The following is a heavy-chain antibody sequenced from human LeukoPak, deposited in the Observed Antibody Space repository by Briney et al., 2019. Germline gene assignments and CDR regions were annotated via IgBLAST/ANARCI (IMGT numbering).Heavy chain of an antibody. CDR1: GGSLSNYY. V-gene: IGHV4-59*08. D-gene: IGHD1-1*01. CDR3: ARVRWNMSTRQYYFDY. CDR2: LYHSGST. Sequence: SETLSLTCTVSGGSLSNYYWSWIRQPPGKGLEWIGTLYHSGSTYYNPSLKSRVTISLNMAQSQFSLRLSSLTAADTALYYCARVRWNMSTRQYYFDYWGQGTQVTVSS. J-gene: IGHJ4*02.